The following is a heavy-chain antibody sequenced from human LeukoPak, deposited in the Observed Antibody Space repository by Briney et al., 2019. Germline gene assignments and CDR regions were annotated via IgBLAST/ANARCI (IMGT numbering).Heavy chain of an antibody. Sequence: GGSLRLSCAASGFTFSTFSMSWVRQAPGKGLEWVSSISGTSYSINYADSVKGRFTSSRDNAKNSLYLQMNSLRAEDTAVYYCARVYYDILTSPYYFDYWGQGTLVTVSS. D-gene: IGHD3-9*01. CDR3: ARVYYDILTSPYYFDY. CDR1: GFTFSTFS. J-gene: IGHJ4*02. CDR2: ISGTSYSI. V-gene: IGHV3-21*04.